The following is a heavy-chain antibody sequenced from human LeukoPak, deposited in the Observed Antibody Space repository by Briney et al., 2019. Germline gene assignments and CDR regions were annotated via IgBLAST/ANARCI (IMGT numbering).Heavy chain of an antibody. Sequence: PGGSLRLSCAASGFTFTSYWMSWVRQAPGKGLEWVANINQDGSEKNYVDSVKGRFTISRDNAKNSLDLQMNRLRAEDTAVYYCARVAIVADGTAGLFDFWGQGNLVTVSS. D-gene: IGHD6-13*01. CDR2: INQDGSEK. CDR3: ARVAIVADGTAGLFDF. CDR1: GFTFTSYW. V-gene: IGHV3-7*03. J-gene: IGHJ4*02.